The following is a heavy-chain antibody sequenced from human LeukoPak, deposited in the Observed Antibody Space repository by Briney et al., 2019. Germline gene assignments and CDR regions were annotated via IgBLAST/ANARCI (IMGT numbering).Heavy chain of an antibody. CDR1: GYSFSSYW. D-gene: IGHD3-16*01. V-gene: IGHV5-51*01. J-gene: IGHJ3*01. CDR3: ARATLSFSFGAFGV. CDR2: IYPSDSNT. Sequence: GESLKISCKGSGYSFSSYWIAWVRQMPGKGLEWMGIIYPSDSNTKYSPSFQGQVTISADKSIDTAYVQWNSLKASDTAMYYCARATLSFSFGAFGVWGQGTIVTVSS.